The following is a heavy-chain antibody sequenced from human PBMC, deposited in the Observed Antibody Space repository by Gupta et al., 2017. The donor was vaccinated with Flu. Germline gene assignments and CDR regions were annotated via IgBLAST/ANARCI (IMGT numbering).Heavy chain of an antibody. CDR3: AGDGSRQSFQI. CDR1: GGSIGDPY. Sequence: QVLLPESGPGGVRPSFTLSFTRTVSGGSIGDPYSSLLRQSPGKGLEWIGLIYNGGSTKYNPSFKNRVTISVDTSKNQVSLKLTSVTAADTAVYHCAGDGSRQSFQIWGQGTMVTVSS. J-gene: IGHJ3*02. D-gene: IGHD6-13*01. V-gene: IGHV4-4*08. CDR2: IYNGGST.